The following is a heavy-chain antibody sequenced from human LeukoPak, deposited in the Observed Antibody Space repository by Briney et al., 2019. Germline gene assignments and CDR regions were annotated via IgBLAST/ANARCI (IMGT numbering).Heavy chain of an antibody. D-gene: IGHD3-3*01. V-gene: IGHV1-46*01. CDR3: ARGFLEWLFLDY. CDR1: GYTFTNYY. J-gene: IGHJ4*02. CDR2: INPSGGRT. Sequence: ASVKVSCKXSGYTFTNYYMHWVRQAPGQGLEWMGVINPSGGRTTYAQKFQGRVTMTSDTSTSTVYMELRSLRSEDTAIYYCARGFLEWLFLDYWGQGPLVTVSS.